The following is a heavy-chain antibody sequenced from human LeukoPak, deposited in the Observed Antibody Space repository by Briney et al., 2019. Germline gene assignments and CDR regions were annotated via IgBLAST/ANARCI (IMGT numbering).Heavy chain of an antibody. CDR2: IYHSGST. V-gene: IGHV4-38-2*02. D-gene: IGHD1-26*01. CDR3: AGEDSGPGY. CDR1: GYSISSGYY. Sequence: SETLSLTCTVSGYSISSGYYWGWIRQPPGKGLEWIGSIYHSGSTYYNPSLKSRVTISVDTSKNQFSLKLSSVTAADTAVYYCAGEDSGPGYWGQGTLVTVSS. J-gene: IGHJ4*02.